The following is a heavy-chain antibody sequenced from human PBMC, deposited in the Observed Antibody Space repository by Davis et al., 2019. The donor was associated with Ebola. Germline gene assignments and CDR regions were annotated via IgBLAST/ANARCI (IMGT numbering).Heavy chain of an antibody. CDR1: GFNFRYYA. V-gene: IGHV3-23*01. Sequence: GESLKISCAASGFNFRYYAMSWVRQAPGKGLEWVSAIRGGGNASYYADSVKGRFTISRDNSKNTLFLQINSLRAEDTALYYCAKCPYSCYTFDYWGPGTLVTVSS. D-gene: IGHD2-2*02. J-gene: IGHJ4*02. CDR2: IRGGGNAS. CDR3: AKCPYSCYTFDY.